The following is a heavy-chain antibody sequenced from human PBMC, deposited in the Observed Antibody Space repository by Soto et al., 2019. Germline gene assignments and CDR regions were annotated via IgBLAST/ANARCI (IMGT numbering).Heavy chain of an antibody. V-gene: IGHV1-18*01. CDR3: PRDCGQQLLAYGLDD. D-gene: IGHD6-19*01. CDR1: GYTFTNFG. J-gene: IGHJ6*02. Sequence: QVQLVQSGAEVKKLGASVKVSCKASGYTFTNFGISWVRQAPGQGLEWMGWISTYNGHTTSAQQLQGRLTMTTDTSTRTAFMELRSLRSDYTAASFCPRDCGQQLLAYGLDDWGQGTTVTVSS. CDR2: ISTYNGHT.